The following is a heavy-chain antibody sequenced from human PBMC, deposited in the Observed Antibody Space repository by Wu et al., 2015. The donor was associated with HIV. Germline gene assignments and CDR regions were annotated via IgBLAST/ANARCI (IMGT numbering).Heavy chain of an antibody. CDR1: GGTFSTYA. Sequence: QVQLVQSGAEVKKPGSSVKVSCKASGGTFSTYAISWVRQAPGQGLEWMGGIIPIYGTPNYAQKFQGRVTITADESTKKAYMELSSLRSEDTAVYYCARDRPTAAGQPPYYFDYWGQGTLVTVSS. D-gene: IGHD2-15*01. V-gene: IGHV1-69*12. CDR2: IIPIYGTP. J-gene: IGHJ4*02. CDR3: ARDRPTAAGQPPYYFDY.